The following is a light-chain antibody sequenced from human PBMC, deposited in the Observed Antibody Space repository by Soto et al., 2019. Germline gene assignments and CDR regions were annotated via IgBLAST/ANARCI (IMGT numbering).Light chain of an antibody. CDR1: QTVSSNY. CDR3: QQRSNWPLT. V-gene: IGKV3-11*01. J-gene: IGKJ4*01. CDR2: DAS. Sequence: EIVLTQSPDTLSLSPGERATLSCRASQTVSSNYLAWCQQKPGQAPRLLIYDASNRATGIPARFSGSGSGTDFTLTISSLEPADFAVYYCQQRSNWPLTFGGGTKVDIK.